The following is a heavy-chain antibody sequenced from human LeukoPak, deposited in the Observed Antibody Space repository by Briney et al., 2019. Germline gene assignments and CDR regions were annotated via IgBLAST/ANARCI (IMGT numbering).Heavy chain of an antibody. V-gene: IGHV4-31*03. CDR2: IYYSGST. CDR1: GVSISSGGNY. Sequence: PSETLSLTCTVSGVSISSGGNYWSWIRQHQGMGLEWIGYIYYSGSTYYNPSLKSRVTRSVDTSKNQFSLKLSSLTAADTAVYYCARGSTVTKWDYDYYYMDVRGKGNTVTVSS. D-gene: IGHD4-11*01. CDR3: ARGSTVTKWDYDYYYMDV. J-gene: IGHJ6*03.